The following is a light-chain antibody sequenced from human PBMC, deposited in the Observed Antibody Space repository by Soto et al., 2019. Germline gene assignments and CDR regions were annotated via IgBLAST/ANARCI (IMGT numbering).Light chain of an antibody. J-gene: IGKJ5*01. CDR1: QSVSYY. Sequence: ENVMTETPATLSVSPGERDTLSCRASQSVSYYLAWYQQRPGQAPRLLIYDISNRAAGVPARFSCSGSETEFTLTICSLQSEDFAVYFGQQYNNGASVGQGTRLEIK. CDR2: DIS. V-gene: IGKV3-15*01. CDR3: QQYNNGAS.